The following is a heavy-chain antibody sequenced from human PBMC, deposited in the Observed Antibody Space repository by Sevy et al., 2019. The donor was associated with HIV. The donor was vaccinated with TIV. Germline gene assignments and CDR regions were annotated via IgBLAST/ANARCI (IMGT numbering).Heavy chain of an antibody. Sequence: GGSLRLSCAASGFTFSNAWMSWVRQAPGKGLEWVGRIKSKTDGGTTDYAAPVKGRFTISREDSKNTLYLQMNSLKTEDKAVYYCTLTKIPRPPVYDFWSGYSPPYNWFDPWGQGTLVTVSS. CDR1: GFTFSNAW. CDR3: TLTKIPRPPVYDFWSGYSPPYNWFDP. V-gene: IGHV3-15*01. J-gene: IGHJ5*02. CDR2: IKSKTDGGTT. D-gene: IGHD3-3*01.